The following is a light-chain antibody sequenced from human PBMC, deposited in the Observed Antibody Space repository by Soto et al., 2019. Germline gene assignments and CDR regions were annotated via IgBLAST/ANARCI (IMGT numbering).Light chain of an antibody. CDR3: QQYGSSPCA. Sequence: DIQMTQSPSSLSASVGDRVTITCRASQSISSYLNWYQQKPGKAPKLLIYAASSLQSGVPSRFSGSGSGTDFTLTISRLAPEDFAVYYCQQYGSSPCAFGQGTKVDI. V-gene: IGKV1-39*01. J-gene: IGKJ1*01. CDR2: AAS. CDR1: QSISSY.